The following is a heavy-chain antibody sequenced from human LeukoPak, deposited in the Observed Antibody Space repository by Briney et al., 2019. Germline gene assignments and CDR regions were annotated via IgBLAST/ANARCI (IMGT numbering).Heavy chain of an antibody. V-gene: IGHV1-18*01. CDR3: ASNRPSSGWYELDY. Sequence: ASVKVSCKASGYTFITYGISWVRQAPGQGLEWMGWISAYNGNTNYAQKLQGRVTMTTDTSTSTAYMELRSLRSDDTAVYYCASNRPSSGWYELDYWGQGTLVTVSP. J-gene: IGHJ4*02. CDR1: GYTFITYG. CDR2: ISAYNGNT. D-gene: IGHD6-19*01.